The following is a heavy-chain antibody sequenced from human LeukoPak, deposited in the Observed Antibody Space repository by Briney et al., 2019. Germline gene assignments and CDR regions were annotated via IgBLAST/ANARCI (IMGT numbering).Heavy chain of an antibody. J-gene: IGHJ3*01. CDR3: ARDVVAAAREN. CDR2: IYTSGST. CDR1: GGTISSGSYY. V-gene: IGHV4-61*02. D-gene: IGHD2-15*01. Sequence: SETLSLTCTASGGTISSGSYYWSWIRQPAGKGLEWIGRIYTSGSTNYKHTLKSRVTMSVDTFKNQFSLLLSCVTAADTAVYYCARDVVAAARENWGQGTMVTVSS.